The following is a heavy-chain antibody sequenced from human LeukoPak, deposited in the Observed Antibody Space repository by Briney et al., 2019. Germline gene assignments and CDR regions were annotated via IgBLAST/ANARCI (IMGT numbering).Heavy chain of an antibody. CDR1: GGSFTIYS. Sequence: PSETLSPTCAVYGGSFTIYSWSWIRQPPGKGLEWIGEINHSGSTNYNPSLKSRVTISVDTSKNQFSLKLSSVTAADTAVYYCARIAARRRVFDYWGQGTLVTVSS. V-gene: IGHV4-34*01. CDR3: ARIAARRRVFDY. CDR2: INHSGST. D-gene: IGHD6-6*01. J-gene: IGHJ4*02.